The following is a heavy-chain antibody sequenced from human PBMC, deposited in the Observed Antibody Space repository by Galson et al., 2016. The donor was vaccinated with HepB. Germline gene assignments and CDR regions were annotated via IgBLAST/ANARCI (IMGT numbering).Heavy chain of an antibody. D-gene: IGHD3-22*01. CDR3: ARGAWESSAYRFFDY. J-gene: IGHJ4*02. CDR1: GGAFSGYY. CDR2: VNHDGTT. Sequence: ETLSLTCAVYGGAFSGYYWTWIRQSPGKGLEWIGEVNHDGTTTYNPSLNSRVAISLDTIKRQFSLKLRSMTAADTAVYYCARGAWESSAYRFFDYWGQGILGTVSS. V-gene: IGHV4-34*01.